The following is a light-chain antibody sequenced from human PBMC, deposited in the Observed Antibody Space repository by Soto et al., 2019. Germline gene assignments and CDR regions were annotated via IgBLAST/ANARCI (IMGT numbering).Light chain of an antibody. CDR3: SSYTSTSTVV. CDR1: SSDVGAYNY. J-gene: IGLJ2*01. V-gene: IGLV2-14*01. Sequence: QSVLTQPASVSGSPGQSITISCTGTSSDVGAYNYVSWYQQHPGKAPKLVIYEVSNRPSGVSNRFSGSKSGNMASLTISGLQAEDEADYYCSSYTSTSTVVFGGGTQLTVL. CDR2: EVS.